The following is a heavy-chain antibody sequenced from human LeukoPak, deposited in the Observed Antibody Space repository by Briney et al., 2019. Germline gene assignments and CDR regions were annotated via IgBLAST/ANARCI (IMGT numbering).Heavy chain of an antibody. CDR3: ARVELAPYYYYMDV. J-gene: IGHJ6*03. CDR2: ISSSGSTI. D-gene: IGHD1-7*01. CDR1: GFSISSYE. V-gene: IGHV3-48*03. Sequence: GGSLRLSCAASGFSISSYEMNWVRQAPGKGLEWVSHISSSGSTIWYADSVKGRVTISRDNAKNSLYLQMNSLRAEDTAVYYCARVELAPYYYYMDVWGKGTTVTVSS.